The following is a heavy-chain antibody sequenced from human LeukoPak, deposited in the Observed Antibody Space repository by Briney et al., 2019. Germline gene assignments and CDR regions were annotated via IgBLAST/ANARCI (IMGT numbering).Heavy chain of an antibody. CDR1: GFTFNNYA. V-gene: IGHV3-23*01. D-gene: IGHD5-18*01. CDR2: VSGSGGST. Sequence: GGSLRLSCAASGFTFNNYAMNWVRQAPGKGLEWVSGVSGSGGSTYYADSVKGRFTISRDNSKNTLYLQMNTLRAEDTAVYYCAKEQSRSGYSYGTIDYWGQGTLVTVSS. J-gene: IGHJ4*02. CDR3: AKEQSRSGYSYGTIDY.